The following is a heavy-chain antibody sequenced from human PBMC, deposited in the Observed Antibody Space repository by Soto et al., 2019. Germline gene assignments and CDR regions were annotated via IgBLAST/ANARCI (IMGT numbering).Heavy chain of an antibody. D-gene: IGHD6-13*01. CDR2: IDWDYDT. CDR1: GFSLSTSGMC. J-gene: IGHJ6*02. Sequence: GSGPTLVNPTQTLTLTCTFSGFSLSTSGMCVSWVRQPPGKALEWLALIDWDYDTYYSTSLRTRLTISKDTSKNQVFLTMTNMDPADTATYYCTRTPPPSSYYYYFGMDVWGQGTTVTVSS. V-gene: IGHV2-70*20. CDR3: TRTPPPSSYYYYFGMDV.